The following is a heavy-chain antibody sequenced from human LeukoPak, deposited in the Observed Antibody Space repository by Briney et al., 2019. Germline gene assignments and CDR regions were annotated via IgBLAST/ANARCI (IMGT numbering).Heavy chain of an antibody. D-gene: IGHD1-26*01. CDR2: INHSGST. CDR3: ARGIVGATEGVDY. CDR1: RGSFSGYY. V-gene: IGHV4-34*01. Sequence: SETLSLTCAVYRGSFSGYYWSWIHQPPGKGLEWIGEINHSGSTNYNPSLKSRVTISVDTSKNQFSPKLSSVTAADTAVYYCARGIVGATEGVDYWGQGTLVTVSS. J-gene: IGHJ4*02.